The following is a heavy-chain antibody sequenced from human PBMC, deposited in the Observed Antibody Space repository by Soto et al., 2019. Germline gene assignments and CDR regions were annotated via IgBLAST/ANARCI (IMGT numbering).Heavy chain of an antibody. D-gene: IGHD6-19*01. CDR1: GNSFNNC. Sequence: PGESLKISCKGLGNSFNNCIGWVRQMAGKGLEWVGIIYPGDSDTRYSPSFQGQVTISADKSISTAYLQMDSLKPEDTAVYYCTTRALAAPALDYWGRGTLVTSPQ. J-gene: IGHJ4*02. CDR3: TTRALAAPALDY. V-gene: IGHV5-51*01. CDR2: IYPGDSDT.